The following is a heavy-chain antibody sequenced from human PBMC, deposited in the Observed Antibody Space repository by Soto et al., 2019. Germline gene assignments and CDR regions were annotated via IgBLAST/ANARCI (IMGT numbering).Heavy chain of an antibody. CDR2: IIPIFGTA. CDR1: GGTFSTYS. D-gene: IGHD1-26*01. V-gene: IGHV1-69*06. Sequence: QAQLVQSGAEVKKPGSSVKVSCKTSGGTFSTYSIVWVRQAPGEGLEWMGGIIPIFGTANYAQKFQDRVTITADKSTNTAFMALSSLTSEDTAMYYCTSSSGNNYGVGTNYCFAYWGQGTLVTVSS. J-gene: IGHJ4*02. CDR3: TSSSGNNYGVGTNYCFAY.